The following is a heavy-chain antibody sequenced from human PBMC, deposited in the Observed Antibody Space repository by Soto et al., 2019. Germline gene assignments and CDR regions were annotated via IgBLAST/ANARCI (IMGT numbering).Heavy chain of an antibody. CDR1: GFTFSSYA. J-gene: IGHJ6*03. D-gene: IGHD3-10*01. V-gene: IGHV3-23*01. CDR3: AKDSMVRGVYYYYMDV. CDR2: ISGSGGST. Sequence: GGSLRLSCAASGFTFSSYAMSWVRQAPGKGLEWVSAISGSGGSTYYADSVKGRFTISRDNSKNTLYLQMNSLRAEDTAVYYCAKDSMVRGVYYYYMDVWGKGTTVTVSS.